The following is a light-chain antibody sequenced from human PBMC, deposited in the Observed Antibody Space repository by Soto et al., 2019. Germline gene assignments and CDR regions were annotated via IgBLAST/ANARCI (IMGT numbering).Light chain of an antibody. CDR3: MQALQTPWT. V-gene: IGKV2-28*01. J-gene: IGKJ1*01. CDR2: LGS. Sequence: DIVMTQSPLSLPVTPGEPASISCRSSQSLLHSNGYNSLDWYLQKPGQSTQLLIYLGSNRASGVHDRFSGSGSGTDFTLKISRVEAEDVGVYYCMQALQTPWTFGQGTKVESK. CDR1: QSLLHSNGYNS.